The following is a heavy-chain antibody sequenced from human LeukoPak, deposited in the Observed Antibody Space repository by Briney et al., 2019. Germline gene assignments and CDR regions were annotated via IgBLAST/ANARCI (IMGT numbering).Heavy chain of an antibody. D-gene: IGHD3-22*01. CDR3: ARDVSNYDYDSSGYYAFDI. J-gene: IGHJ3*02. CDR1: GYTFTSYG. CDR2: ISAYNGNT. V-gene: IGHV1-18*01. Sequence: GASVKVSCKASGYTFTSYGISWVRQAPGQGLEWMGWISAYNGNTNYAQKLQGRVTMTTDTSTSTAYMELRSLRSDDTAVYYCARDVSNYDYDSSGYYAFDIWGQGTMVTVSS.